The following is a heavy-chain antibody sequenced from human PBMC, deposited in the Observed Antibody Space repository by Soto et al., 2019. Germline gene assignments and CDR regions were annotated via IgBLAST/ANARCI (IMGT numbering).Heavy chain of an antibody. CDR1: GDSIRSYY. Sequence: SETLSLTCTVSGDSIRSYYWSWIRQPPGKGLEWIGYIYYSGSTNYNPSLKSRVTISVDTSKNQFSLKLSSVTAADTTVYYCARYGSGSSVWFDPWGQGTLVTVSS. V-gene: IGHV4-59*01. CDR2: IYYSGST. J-gene: IGHJ5*02. D-gene: IGHD3-10*01. CDR3: ARYGSGSSVWFDP.